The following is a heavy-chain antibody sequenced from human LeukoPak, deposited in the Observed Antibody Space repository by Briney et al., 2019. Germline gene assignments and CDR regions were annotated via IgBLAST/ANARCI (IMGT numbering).Heavy chain of an antibody. Sequence: SETLSLTCTVSGGSFSSTSYYWGWVRQPPVKGLDWIANIYHTGSTYYNPSLQSRVTICVDTSANQFSLKLNSVTAADTAVYYCARPIRSRDNNWFDPWGQGTLVIVSS. V-gene: IGHV4-39*01. D-gene: IGHD3-10*01. J-gene: IGHJ5*02. CDR3: ARPIRSRDNNWFDP. CDR1: GGSFSSTSYY. CDR2: IYHTGST.